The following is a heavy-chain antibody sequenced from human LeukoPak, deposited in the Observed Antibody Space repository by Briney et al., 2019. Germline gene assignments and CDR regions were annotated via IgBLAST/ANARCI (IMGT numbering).Heavy chain of an antibody. CDR2: ISSTGSSM. Sequence: PGGSLRLSCAASGFTFSDHYMNWIRQAPGKGLEWVPYISSTGSSMYYADSVKDRFTISRDNSKNTLYLQMNSLRAEDTAVYYCARSIAARPYYYYYMDVWGKGTTVTVSS. CDR1: GFTFSDHY. J-gene: IGHJ6*03. D-gene: IGHD6-6*01. V-gene: IGHV3-11*01. CDR3: ARSIAARPYYYYYMDV.